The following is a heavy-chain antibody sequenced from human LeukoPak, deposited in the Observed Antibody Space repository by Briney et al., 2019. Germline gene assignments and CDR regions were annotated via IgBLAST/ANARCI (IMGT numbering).Heavy chain of an antibody. CDR3: ASNPPPPTYYDYVWGSYFAFDI. Sequence: AGGSLRLSCAASGFTFSNYAMTWVRQAPGKGLEWVSSIVGNGGATYYADSVKGRFTISRDNSKNTLYLQMNSLRAEDTAVYYCASNPPPPTYYDYVWGSYFAFDIWGQGTMVTVSS. V-gene: IGHV3-23*01. CDR1: GFTFSNYA. CDR2: IVGNGGAT. D-gene: IGHD3-16*01. J-gene: IGHJ3*02.